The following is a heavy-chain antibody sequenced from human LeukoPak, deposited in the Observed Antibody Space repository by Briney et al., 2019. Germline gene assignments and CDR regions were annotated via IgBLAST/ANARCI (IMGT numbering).Heavy chain of an antibody. CDR3: AKGFSFFDY. Sequence: GGSLRLSCVTSGFTFTSYGMTWVRQAPGEGLEWVSSISGSGDNTYYADSVKGRFTISRDNSKNTLYLQMNSLRAEDTAVYYCAKGFSFFDYWGQGTLGTVSS. CDR2: ISGSGDNT. CDR1: GFTFTSYG. V-gene: IGHV3-23*01. J-gene: IGHJ4*02.